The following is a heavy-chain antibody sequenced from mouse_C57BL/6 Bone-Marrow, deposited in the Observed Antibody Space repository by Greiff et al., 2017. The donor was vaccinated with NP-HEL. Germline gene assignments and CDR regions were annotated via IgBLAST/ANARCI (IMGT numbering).Heavy chain of an antibody. CDR1: GYTFTNYW. CDR2: IYPGGGYT. V-gene: IGHV1-63*01. Sequence: QVQLQQSGAELVRPGTSVKMSCKASGYTFTNYWIGWAKQRPGHGLEWIGDIYPGGGYTNYNEQFKGKATLTADKSSSTAYMQFSSLTSEDSAIYYCARYYYGIAMDYWGQGTSVTVSS. D-gene: IGHD1-1*01. CDR3: ARYYYGIAMDY. J-gene: IGHJ4*01.